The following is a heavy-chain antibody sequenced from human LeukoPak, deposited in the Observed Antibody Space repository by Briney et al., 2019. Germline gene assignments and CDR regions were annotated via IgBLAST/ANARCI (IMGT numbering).Heavy chain of an antibody. V-gene: IGHV3-23*01. CDR1: GCTFSSYA. D-gene: IGHD3-10*01. CDR2: ISSTGGNT. CDR3: AKDFSLGSHNWFDP. Sequence: GGSLRLSCAAAGCTFSSYAMSWVRQAPGKGLEWVSAISSTGGNTYYADSVKGRFTISRDNSKNTLYLQMNSLRADDTAVYYCAKDFSLGSHNWFDPWGQGTLVTVSS. J-gene: IGHJ5*02.